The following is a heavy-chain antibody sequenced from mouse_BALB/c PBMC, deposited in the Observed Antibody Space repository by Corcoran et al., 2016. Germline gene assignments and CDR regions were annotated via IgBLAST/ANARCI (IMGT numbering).Heavy chain of an antibody. CDR1: GFNIKDTY. V-gene: IGHV14-3*02. CDR2: IDPANGNT. J-gene: IGHJ4*01. CDR3: ARRAMDY. Sequence: EVQLQQSGAELVKPGASVKLSCTASGFNIKDTYMHWVRQRPEQGLEWIGRIDPANGNTKYDPKFHGKATITVDTSSNTAYLQLSSLTSEDTAVYYCARRAMDYWGQGTSVTVSS.